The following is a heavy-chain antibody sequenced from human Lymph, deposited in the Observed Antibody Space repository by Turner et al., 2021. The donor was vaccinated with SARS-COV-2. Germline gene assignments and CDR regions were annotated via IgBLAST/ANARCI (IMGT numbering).Heavy chain of an antibody. CDR2: IYSGGST. V-gene: IGHV3-53*01. Sequence: EVQLGESGGGLIQPGGSLRLPCAASGFNVSSNYMSWVRQAPGKGLEWVSVIYSGGSTFYADSVRGRFTISRDNSKNTLYLQMNSLRAEDTAVYYCARDNPHDAFDIWGQGTMVTVSS. CDR1: GFNVSSNY. J-gene: IGHJ3*02. CDR3: ARDNPHDAFDI.